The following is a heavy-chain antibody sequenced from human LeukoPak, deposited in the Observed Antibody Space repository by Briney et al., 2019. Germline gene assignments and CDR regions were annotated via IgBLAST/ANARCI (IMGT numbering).Heavy chain of an antibody. CDR2: ISTSSDST. CDR3: ASGLYGGVFDN. CDR1: GFIFSNYA. J-gene: IGHJ4*02. D-gene: IGHD4/OR15-4a*01. Sequence: GGSLRLSCVMSGFIFSNYAMSWVRQAPGKGLEWVSDISTSSDSTYHIESVRGRFTISRDNSKNTLYLQMNSLRVDDTAVYYCASGLYGGVFDNWGQGTLVTVSS. V-gene: IGHV3-23*01.